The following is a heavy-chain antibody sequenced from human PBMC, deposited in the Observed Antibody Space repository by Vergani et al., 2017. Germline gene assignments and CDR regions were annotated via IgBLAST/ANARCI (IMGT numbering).Heavy chain of an antibody. Sequence: QVQLVQSGAEVKKPGSSVKVSCKASGGTFSSYAISWVRQAPGQGLEWMGGIIPIFGTANYAQKFQGRVTITADKSTSTAYMELSSLRSEDTAVYYCARVSGKVQWRERNYGMDVWGQGTTVTVSS. D-gene: IGHD6-19*01. CDR1: GGTFSSYA. CDR3: ARVSGKVQWRERNYGMDV. J-gene: IGHJ6*02. CDR2: IIPIFGTA. V-gene: IGHV1-69*06.